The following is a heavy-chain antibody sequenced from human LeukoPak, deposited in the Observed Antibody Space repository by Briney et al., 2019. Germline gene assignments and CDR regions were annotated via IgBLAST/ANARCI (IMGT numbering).Heavy chain of an antibody. CDR2: IRSKAYGGTP. Sequence: GGSLRLSCTASGFTFGDYAMNWIRQAPGKGLEWVGFIRSKAYGGTPEYAASVKGRFSISRDDSKSIAYLQMNSLKTEDTAVYYCATDFQGNYYDNWGQGTLVTVSS. CDR3: ATDFQGNYYDN. CDR1: GFTFGDYA. D-gene: IGHD2/OR15-2a*01. V-gene: IGHV3-49*03. J-gene: IGHJ4*02.